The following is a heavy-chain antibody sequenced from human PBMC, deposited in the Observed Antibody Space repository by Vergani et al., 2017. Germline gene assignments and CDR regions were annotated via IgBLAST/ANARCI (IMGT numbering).Heavy chain of an antibody. J-gene: IGHJ3*02. V-gene: IGHV3-21*04. CDR2: ISSSSSYI. CDR3: ARDHRDYNNYPGTFDI. Sequence: EVQLVESGGGLVKPGGSLRLSCAASGFPFSSYSMNWVRQAPGKGLEWVSSISSSSSYIYYADSVKGRFTISRDNAKSSLFLQMDSLRAEDTAVYYCARDHRDYNNYPGTFDIWGKGSMVTVSS. CDR1: GFPFSSYS. D-gene: IGHD5-24*01.